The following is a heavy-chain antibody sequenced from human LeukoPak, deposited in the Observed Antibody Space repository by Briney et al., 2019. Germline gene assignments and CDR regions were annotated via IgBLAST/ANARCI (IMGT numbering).Heavy chain of an antibody. CDR2: IYHSGST. CDR3: ARGYYDILTGKTEPYYFDY. J-gene: IGHJ4*02. Sequence: PSETLSLTCAVSGGSISSGGYSWSWIRQPPGKGLEWIGYIYHSGSTYYNPSLKSRVTISVDRSKNQFSLKLSSVTATDTAVYYCARGYYDILTGKTEPYYFDYWGQGTLVTVSS. V-gene: IGHV4-30-2*01. D-gene: IGHD3-9*01. CDR1: GGSISSGGYS.